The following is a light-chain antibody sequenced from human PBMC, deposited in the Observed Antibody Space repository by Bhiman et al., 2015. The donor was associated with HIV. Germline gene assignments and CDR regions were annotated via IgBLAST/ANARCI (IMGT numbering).Light chain of an antibody. CDR2: DNN. CDR1: SSNIGNNY. J-gene: IGLJ3*02. Sequence: QSVLTQPPSVSAAPGQKVTIFCSGSSSNIGNNYVSWYQQLPGTAPKLLIYDNNKRPSGIPDRFSGSKSGTSATLGITGLQTGDEADYYCGTWDSSLSGGVFGGGTKVTVL. V-gene: IGLV1-51*01. CDR3: GTWDSSLSGGV.